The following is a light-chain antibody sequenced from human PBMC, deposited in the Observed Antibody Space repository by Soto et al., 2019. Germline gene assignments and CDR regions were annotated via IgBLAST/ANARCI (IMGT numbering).Light chain of an antibody. V-gene: IGLV4-69*01. Sequence: QPVLTQSPSASASLGASVKLTCTLSGGHSNYAIAWHQQQPEKGPRYLMKLNSDGSHSKGDGIPDRFSGSSSGAERYLTISSLQSEDEADYYCQTWGTGIWVFGGGTKLTVL. J-gene: IGLJ3*02. CDR1: GGHSNYA. CDR2: LNSDGSH. CDR3: QTWGTGIWV.